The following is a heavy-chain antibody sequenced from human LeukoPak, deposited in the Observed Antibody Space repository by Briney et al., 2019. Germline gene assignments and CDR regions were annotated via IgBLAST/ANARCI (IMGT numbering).Heavy chain of an antibody. D-gene: IGHD1-26*01. CDR3: ARDLGLYSGSYLLFV. Sequence: ASVKVSCKASGYTFTGYYMHWVRQAPGQGLEWMGWINPNSGGTNYAQKFQGRVTMTRDTSISTAYMELSRLRSDDTAVYYCARDLGLYSGSYLLFVWGQGTLVTVSS. V-gene: IGHV1-2*02. CDR2: INPNSGGT. J-gene: IGHJ4*02. CDR1: GYTFTGYY.